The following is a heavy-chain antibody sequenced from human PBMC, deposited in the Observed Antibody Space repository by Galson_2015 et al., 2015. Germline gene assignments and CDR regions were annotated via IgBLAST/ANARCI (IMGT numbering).Heavy chain of an antibody. CDR2: IWYDGSNK. J-gene: IGHJ4*02. V-gene: IGHV3-33*01. CDR3: ARDQNYHPDFYALGSYSFHY. Sequence: SLRLSCAASGFTFSSYGMHWVRQAPGKGLEWVAVIWYDGSNKYYADSVKGRFTISRDNSKNTLYLQMNSLRAEDTAVYYCARDQNYHPDFYALGSYSFHYWGQGTLVTVSS. D-gene: IGHD3-10*01. CDR1: GFTFSSYG.